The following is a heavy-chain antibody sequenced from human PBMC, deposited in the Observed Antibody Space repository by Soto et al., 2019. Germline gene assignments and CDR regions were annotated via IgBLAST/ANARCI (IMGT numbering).Heavy chain of an antibody. D-gene: IGHD3-10*01. Sequence: GGSLRLSCAASGFTFSNAWMNWVRQAPGKGLEWVGRIKSKTDGGTTDYAAPVKGRFTISRADSKNTLYLQMNSLKAEDTAVYYCTTEGATYRFGERYMYFSYYYGMDVWGQGTTVTVSS. J-gene: IGHJ6*02. CDR2: IKSKTDGGTT. CDR3: TTEGATYRFGERYMYFSYYYGMDV. V-gene: IGHV3-15*07. CDR1: GFTFSNAW.